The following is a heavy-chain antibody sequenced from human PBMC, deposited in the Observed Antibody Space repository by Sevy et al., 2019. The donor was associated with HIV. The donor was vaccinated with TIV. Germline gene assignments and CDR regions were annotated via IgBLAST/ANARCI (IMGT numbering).Heavy chain of an antibody. CDR1: GGSISSGGYS. V-gene: IGHV4-30-2*01. J-gene: IGHJ5*02. Sequence: SETLSLTCAVSGGSISSGGYSWSWIRQPPGKGLEWIGYIYHSGGTYYNPSLKSRVTISVDRSKNQFSLKLSSVTAADTAVYYCARAERYSSSWYWFDPWGQGTLVTVSS. D-gene: IGHD6-13*01. CDR3: ARAERYSSSWYWFDP. CDR2: IYHSGGT.